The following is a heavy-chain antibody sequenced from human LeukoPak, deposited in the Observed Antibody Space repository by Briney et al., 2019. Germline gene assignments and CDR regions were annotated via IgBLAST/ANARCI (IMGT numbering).Heavy chain of an antibody. Sequence: SETLSLTCTVSGGSISSYYWSWIRQPAGKGLEWIGRIYTSGSTNYNPSLKSRVTMSVDTSKNQLSLKLSSVTAADTAAYFCARHHYYYGSGTYYTAIDSWGQGTLVTVSS. V-gene: IGHV4-4*07. CDR2: IYTSGST. D-gene: IGHD3-10*01. CDR1: GGSISSYY. J-gene: IGHJ4*02. CDR3: ARHHYYYGSGTYYTAIDS.